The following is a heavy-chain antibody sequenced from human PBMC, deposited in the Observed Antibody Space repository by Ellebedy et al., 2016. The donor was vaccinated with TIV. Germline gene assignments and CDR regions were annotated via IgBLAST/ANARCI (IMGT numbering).Heavy chain of an antibody. CDR2: IYYSGNT. J-gene: IGHJ4*02. Sequence: SETLSLTCAVYGESLSGYYWSWIRQPPGKGLEWIGTIYYSGNTYYNPSLKSRVTISVDTSKNQFSLKLSSVTAADTAVYYCARYVSYFDTPDQIDYYFDSWGQGTLVTVSS. V-gene: IGHV4-34*01. D-gene: IGHD3-22*01. CDR1: GESLSGYY. CDR3: ARYVSYFDTPDQIDYYFDS.